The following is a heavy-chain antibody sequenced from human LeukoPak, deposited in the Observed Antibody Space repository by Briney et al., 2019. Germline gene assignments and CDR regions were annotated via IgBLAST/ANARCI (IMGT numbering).Heavy chain of an antibody. D-gene: IGHD3-22*01. CDR1: GFTLSDYY. CDR2: TRKKAKGYTT. CDR3: ARAQSYSRGYYYVGDY. J-gene: IGHJ4*02. Sequence: GGSLRLSCAASGFTLSDYYMNWVRQAPGQGLEWVARTRKKAKGYTTEYAASVKGRFTISRDDSRNSVDLQMNSLITEDTAVYYRARAQSYSRGYYYVGDYWGQGTLGTVSS. V-gene: IGHV3-72*01.